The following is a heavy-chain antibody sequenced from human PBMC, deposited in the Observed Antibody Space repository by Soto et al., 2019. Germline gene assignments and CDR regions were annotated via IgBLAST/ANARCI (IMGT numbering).Heavy chain of an antibody. J-gene: IGHJ6*03. D-gene: IGHD4-17*01. V-gene: IGHV4-31*03. CDR1: GGSISSGGYY. Sequence: SETLSLTCTVSGGSISSGGYYWSWIRQHPGKGLEWIGYIYYSGSTYYNPSLKSRVTISVDTSKNQFSLKLSSVTAADTAVYYCARDPWTVTTGYYYMDVWGKGTTVTVSS. CDR2: IYYSGST. CDR3: ARDPWTVTTGYYYMDV.